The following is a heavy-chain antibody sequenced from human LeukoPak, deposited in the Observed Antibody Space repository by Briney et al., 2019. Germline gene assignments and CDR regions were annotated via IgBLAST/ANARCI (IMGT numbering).Heavy chain of an antibody. V-gene: IGHV4-4*02. CDR1: GGSITSANW. CDR2: IYRSEYT. J-gene: IGHJ6*02. D-gene: IGHD3-16*02. Sequence: KPSETLSLTCAVSGGSITSANWWSWVRQSPGKGLEWIGEIYRSEYTNYNPSLKSRVTISVDKSKNQFFLKLNSVTAADTAAYYCARDMSRVPGYPGDGMDVWGQGTTVIVSS. CDR3: ARDMSRVPGYPGDGMDV.